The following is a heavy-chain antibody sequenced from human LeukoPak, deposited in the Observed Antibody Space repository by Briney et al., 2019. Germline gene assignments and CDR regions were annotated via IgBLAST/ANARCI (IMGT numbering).Heavy chain of an antibody. D-gene: IGHD3-22*01. J-gene: IGHJ4*02. CDR3: ATPYYDSSGLDY. CDR2: IYYSGST. CDR1: GGSISSYY. V-gene: IGHV4-59*01. Sequence: PSETLSLTCTVSGGSISSYYWSWIRQPPGKGLEWIGYIYYSGSTNYNPSLKSRVTISVDTSKNQFSLKLSSVTAADTAVYYCATPYYDSSGLDYWGQGTLVTVSS.